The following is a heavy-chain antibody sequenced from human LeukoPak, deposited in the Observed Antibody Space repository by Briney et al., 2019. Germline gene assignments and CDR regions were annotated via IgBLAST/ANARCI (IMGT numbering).Heavy chain of an antibody. CDR2: ISWNSGSI. D-gene: IGHD6-13*01. V-gene: IGHV3-9*01. Sequence: SLRLSCAASGFIFDDYAMHWVRQAPGKGLEWVSGISWNSGSIGYADSVKGRFTISRDNAKNSLYLQMNSLRAEDTALYYCAKDTTAAAGTIGYWGQGTLVTVSS. CDR1: GFIFDDYA. J-gene: IGHJ4*02. CDR3: AKDTTAAAGTIGY.